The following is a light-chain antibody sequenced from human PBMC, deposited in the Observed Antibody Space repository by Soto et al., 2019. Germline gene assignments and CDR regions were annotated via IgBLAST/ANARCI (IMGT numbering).Light chain of an antibody. Sequence: QSVLTQPPSASGTPGQRVTISCSGSSSNLGSNTVNWYQHLPGTAPKLLIYGNNQRPSGVPDRFSGSKSGTSASLAISGLQSEDEADYYCAAWDDSLNAYFVFVTGTKVTVL. CDR2: GNN. CDR3: AAWDDSLNAYFV. V-gene: IGLV1-44*01. CDR1: SSNLGSNT. J-gene: IGLJ1*01.